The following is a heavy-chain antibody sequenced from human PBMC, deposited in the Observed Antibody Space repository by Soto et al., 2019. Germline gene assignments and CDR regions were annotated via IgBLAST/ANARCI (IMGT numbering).Heavy chain of an antibody. J-gene: IGHJ1*01. CDR2: ISASARIT. CDR1: GFTFSSYA. D-gene: IGHD3-9*01. Sequence: EVELLESGGGLVQPGGSLRLSCAASGFTFSSYAMSWVRRAPGKGLEWVSGISASARITKYPDSVKGRFTISRDNSKNTLFLQMISLRREDTAVYYWAKDVHYDIVTGIEYFHHWDQGTLVTVSS. V-gene: IGHV3-23*01. CDR3: AKDVHYDIVTGIEYFHH.